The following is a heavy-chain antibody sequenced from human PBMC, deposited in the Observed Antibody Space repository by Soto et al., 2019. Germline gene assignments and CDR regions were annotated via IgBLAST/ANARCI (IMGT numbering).Heavy chain of an antibody. Sequence: EVQLLESGEGLVQPGGSLRLSGAASGFTFSSYAMSWVREAPGKGLEWVSAISGSGGSTYYADSVKGRFTISRDNSKNTLYLQMNSLRAEDTAVYYCAKGEAYYDYVWGSYFDYWGQGTLVTVSS. V-gene: IGHV3-23*01. CDR1: GFTFSSYA. CDR2: ISGSGGST. CDR3: AKGEAYYDYVWGSYFDY. J-gene: IGHJ4*02. D-gene: IGHD3-16*01.